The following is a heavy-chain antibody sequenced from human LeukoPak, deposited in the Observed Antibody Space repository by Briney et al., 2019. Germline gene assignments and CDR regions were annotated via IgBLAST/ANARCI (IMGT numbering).Heavy chain of an antibody. D-gene: IGHD6-13*01. V-gene: IGHV1-46*01. CDR3: ARGHRQQLVITYYYYMDV. CDR1: GYTFTTYS. J-gene: IGHJ6*03. CDR2: INPSGGLT. Sequence: ASVKVSCKASGYTFTTYSMHWVRQAPGQGLEWMGIINPSGGLTSYAQKFQGRVTMTRDTSTSTVYMELSSLRSEDTAVYYCARGHRQQLVITYYYYMDVWGKGTTVTVSS.